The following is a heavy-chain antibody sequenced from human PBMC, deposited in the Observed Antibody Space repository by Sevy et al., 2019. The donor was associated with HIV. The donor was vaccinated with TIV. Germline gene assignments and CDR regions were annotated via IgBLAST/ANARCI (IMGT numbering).Heavy chain of an antibody. D-gene: IGHD2-15*01. Sequence: GGSLRLTCAASGFTFSEYYMSWIRQPPGKGLEWVSYISTRGTTTYYADSVRGRFAISRDSANNSLYLQVNSLRAEDTAVYFCARGTSGGYFDYWVQGTLVTVSS. J-gene: IGHJ4*02. V-gene: IGHV3-11*01. CDR1: GFTFSEYY. CDR2: ISTRGTTT. CDR3: ARGTSGGYFDY.